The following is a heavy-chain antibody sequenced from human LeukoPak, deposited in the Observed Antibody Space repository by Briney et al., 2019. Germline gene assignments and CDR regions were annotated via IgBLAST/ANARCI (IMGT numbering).Heavy chain of an antibody. V-gene: IGHV3-30-3*01. CDR1: GFTFSSYA. J-gene: IGHJ5*02. CDR3: ARGRFLEWLLSSNWIDP. Sequence: PGGSLRLSCAASGFTFSSYAMHWVRQAPGKGLEWVAVISYDGSNKYYADSVKGRFTSSRDNSKNTLYLQMNSLRAEDTAVYYCARGRFLEWLLSSNWIDPWGQGTLVTVSS. CDR2: ISYDGSNK. D-gene: IGHD3-3*01.